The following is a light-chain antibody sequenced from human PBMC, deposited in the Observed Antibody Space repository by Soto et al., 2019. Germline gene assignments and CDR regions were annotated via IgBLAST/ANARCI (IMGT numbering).Light chain of an antibody. V-gene: IGKV3-20*01. CDR2: GVF. CDR1: QSISGRY. J-gene: IGKJ4*01. CDR3: QQYDNSPLT. Sequence: EIVLTQSPGTLSLSPGEIATLSCTASQSISGRYLAWYQQKPGQAPRVVIYGVFRRATGIPDRFSGSGSGTDFTLTISRLEPEDFAVYYCQQYDNSPLTFGGGTKVEVK.